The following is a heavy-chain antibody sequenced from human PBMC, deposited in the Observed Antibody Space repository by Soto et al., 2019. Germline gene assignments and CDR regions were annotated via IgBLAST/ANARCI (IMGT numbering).Heavy chain of an antibody. V-gene: IGHV3-11*06. CDR3: ARSLVTSGYYY. Sequence: GGYPRLSCEASGFTFSNYYISWIRQAPGKGLEWLSYISTGSGHTNYADSVKGRFTISRDNARNSLYLQMNSLRDEDTAVYYCARSLVTSGYYY. D-gene: IGHD3-22*01. CDR2: ISTGSGHT. J-gene: IGHJ6*01. CDR1: GFTFSNYY.